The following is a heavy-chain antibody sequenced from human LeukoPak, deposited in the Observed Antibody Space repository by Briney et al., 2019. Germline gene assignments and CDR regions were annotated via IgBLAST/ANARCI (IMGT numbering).Heavy chain of an antibody. CDR3: ARDSDYGSGSYLLDY. J-gene: IGHJ4*02. CDR1: GGSISSYY. V-gene: IGHV4-59*01. CDR2: IYYSGST. D-gene: IGHD3-10*01. Sequence: PSETLSLTCTVSGGSISSYYWGWIRQPPGKGLEWIGYIYYSGSTNYNPSLKSRVTISVDTSKNQFSLKLSSVTAADTAVYYCARDSDYGSGSYLLDYWRQGTLVTVSS.